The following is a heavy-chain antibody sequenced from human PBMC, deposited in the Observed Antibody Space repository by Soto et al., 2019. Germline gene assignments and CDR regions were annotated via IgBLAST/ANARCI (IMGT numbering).Heavy chain of an antibody. CDR3: ATFPRGY. J-gene: IGHJ4*02. CDR2: IDPSRGAT. CDR1: GYPFISYY. Sequence: QVQLMQSGAEVKRPGASVKISCKPSGYPFISYYIHWVRQAPGQGLEWVGLIDPSRGATSYAERFQCRLSITGDKSTATVCMNVWSLTSDDTAIYYCATFPRGYWGQGTLVSVSS. V-gene: IGHV1-46*01.